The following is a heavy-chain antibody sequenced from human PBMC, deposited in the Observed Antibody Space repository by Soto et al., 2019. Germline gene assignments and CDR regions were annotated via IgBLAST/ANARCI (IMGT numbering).Heavy chain of an antibody. CDR3: ARGRYRSGGSCSSQGY. CDR2: INAGNGNT. D-gene: IGHD2-15*01. J-gene: IGHJ4*02. Sequence: ASVKVSCKASGYTFTSYAMHWVRQAPGQRLEWMGWINAGNGNTKYSQKFQGRVTITRDTSASTAYMELSSLRSEDTAVYYCARGRYRSGGSCSSQGYWGQGTLVTVSS. V-gene: IGHV1-3*01. CDR1: GYTFTSYA.